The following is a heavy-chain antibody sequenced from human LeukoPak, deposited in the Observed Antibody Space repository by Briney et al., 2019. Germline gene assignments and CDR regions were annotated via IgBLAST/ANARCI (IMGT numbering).Heavy chain of an antibody. J-gene: IGHJ6*03. CDR3: ARDWGVSARPGYMDV. Sequence: PSETLSLTCTVSGGSISSYYWSWIRQPPGKGLEWIGYIYYSGSTKYNLSLKSRVTISVDTSKNQFSLRLSSVTAADTAVYYCARDWGVSARPGYMDVWGKGTTVTVSS. V-gene: IGHV4-59*01. CDR1: GGSISSYY. D-gene: IGHD6-6*01. CDR2: IYYSGST.